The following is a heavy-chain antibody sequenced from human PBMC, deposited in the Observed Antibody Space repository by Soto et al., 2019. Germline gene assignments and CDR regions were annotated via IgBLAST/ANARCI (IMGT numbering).Heavy chain of an antibody. D-gene: IGHD6-13*01. V-gene: IGHV3-30-3*01. J-gene: IGHJ5*02. Sequence: GGSLRLSCAASGFTFSSYAMHWVRQAPGKGLEWVAVISYDGSNKYYADSVKGRFTISRDNSKNTLYLQMNSLRAEDTAVYYCARETPIAAAGPWFDPWGQGTLVTVSS. CDR2: ISYDGSNK. CDR1: GFTFSSYA. CDR3: ARETPIAAAGPWFDP.